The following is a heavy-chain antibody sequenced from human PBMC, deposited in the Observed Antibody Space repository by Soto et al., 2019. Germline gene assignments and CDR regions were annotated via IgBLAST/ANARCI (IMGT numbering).Heavy chain of an antibody. V-gene: IGHV1-69*02. CDR3: ARLGYYYDSSGYFGAFDI. CDR2: IIPILGIA. Sequence: GASVKVSCKASGGTFSSYTISWVRQAPGQGLEWMGRIIPILGIANYAQKFQGRVTITADKSTSTAYMELSSLRSEDTAVYYCARLGYYYDSSGYFGAFDIWGQGTMVTVSS. D-gene: IGHD3-22*01. CDR1: GGTFSSYT. J-gene: IGHJ3*02.